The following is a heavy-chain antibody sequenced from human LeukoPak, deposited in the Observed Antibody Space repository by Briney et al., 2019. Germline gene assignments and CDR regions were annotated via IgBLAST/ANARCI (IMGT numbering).Heavy chain of an antibody. V-gene: IGHV3-30*18. CDR2: VSAGGTTV. Sequence: GRSLRLSCAASGFTFSGYGVHWVRQAPGKGLEWVAVVSAGGTTVYYAESVRGRFTISRDNSKDTVYLQMNSLRVEDTAVFYCTKGAASGSLYSFDYWGQGTLVTVSS. CDR3: TKGAASGSLYSFDY. J-gene: IGHJ4*02. CDR1: GFTFSGYG. D-gene: IGHD1-26*01.